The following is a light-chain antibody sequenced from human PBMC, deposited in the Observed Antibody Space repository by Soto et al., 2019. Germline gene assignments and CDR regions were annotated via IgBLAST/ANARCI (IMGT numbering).Light chain of an antibody. CDR3: QQYHNWPPGT. Sequence: EIVMTQSPATLSVSPGERATLSCRASQSVSSNLAWYQHKPGQAPRLLMYGVSTRATGIPARFSGSGSGTEFTLTISSLQSEDFAVYYCQQYHNWPPGTFAQGTKVEIK. CDR2: GVS. J-gene: IGKJ1*01. V-gene: IGKV3D-15*01. CDR1: QSVSSN.